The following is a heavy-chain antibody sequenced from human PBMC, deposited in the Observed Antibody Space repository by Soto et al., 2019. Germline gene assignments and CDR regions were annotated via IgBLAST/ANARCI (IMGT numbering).Heavy chain of an antibody. CDR2: IIPIFGTA. CDR3: ASGPYCGGDCYYPFDY. J-gene: IGHJ4*02. V-gene: IGHV1-69*05. CDR1: GGTFSSYA. D-gene: IGHD2-21*02. Sequence: QVQLVQSGAEVKKPGSSVKVSCKASGGTFSSYAISWVRQAPGQGLEWMGGIIPIFGTANYAQKFQGRVTIPXXEXTXXAYMELSSLRSEDTAVYYCASGPYCGGDCYYPFDYWGQGTLVTVSS.